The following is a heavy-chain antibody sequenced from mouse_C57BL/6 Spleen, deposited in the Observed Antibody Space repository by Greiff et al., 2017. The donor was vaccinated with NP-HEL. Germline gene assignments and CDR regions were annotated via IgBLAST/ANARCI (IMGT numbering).Heavy chain of an antibody. D-gene: IGHD3-2*02. V-gene: IGHV5-9*01. CDR2: ISGGGGNT. CDR3: ARHRELRLAEAMDY. J-gene: IGHJ4*01. CDR1: GFTFSSYT. Sequence: EVQLVESGGGLVKPGGSLKLSCAASGFTFSSYTMSWVRQTPEKRLEWVATISGGGGNTYYPDSVKGRFTISRDNAKNTLYLQMSSLRSEDTALYYCARHRELRLAEAMDYWGQGTSVTVSS.